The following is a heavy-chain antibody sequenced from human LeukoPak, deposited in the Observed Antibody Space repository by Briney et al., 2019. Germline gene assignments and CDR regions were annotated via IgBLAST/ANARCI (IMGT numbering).Heavy chain of an antibody. Sequence: QTGGSLSLSCAASGFTFSSYCMHWVRQAPGKGLEWVAVISYDGSNKYYADSVKGRFTISRDNSKNTLYLQMNSLRAEDTAVYYCAKEGGSWWFGELLNFYYYGMDVWGQGTTVTVSS. CDR2: ISYDGSNK. D-gene: IGHD3-10*01. J-gene: IGHJ6*02. CDR1: GFTFSSYC. CDR3: AKEGGSWWFGELLNFYYYGMDV. V-gene: IGHV3-30*18.